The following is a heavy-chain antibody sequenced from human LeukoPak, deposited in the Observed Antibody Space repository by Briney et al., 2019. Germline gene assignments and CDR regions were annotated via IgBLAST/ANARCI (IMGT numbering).Heavy chain of an antibody. Sequence: GESLKISCKGSGYSFTSYWIGWVRQMPGKGLEWMGIIYPGDSDTRYSPSFQGQVTISADKSISTAYLQWSSLKASDTAMYYCARANLGYCSSTSCHTPFDYWGQGTLVTVSS. CDR1: GYSFTSYW. J-gene: IGHJ4*02. V-gene: IGHV5-51*01. D-gene: IGHD2-2*02. CDR3: ARANLGYCSSTSCHTPFDY. CDR2: IYPGDSDT.